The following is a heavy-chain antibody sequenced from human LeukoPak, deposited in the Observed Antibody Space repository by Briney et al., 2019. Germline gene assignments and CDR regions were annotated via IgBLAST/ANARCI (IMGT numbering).Heavy chain of an antibody. J-gene: IGHJ4*02. CDR1: GGSISSRNW. CDR2: IYHSGST. V-gene: IGHV4-4*02. Sequence: SGTLSLTCAVSGGSISSRNWWSWVRQPPGKGLEWIGEIYHSGSTNYNPSLKSRVTISVDTSKNQFSLKLSSVTAADTAVYYCAREGGGELTNFDYWGQGTLVTVSS. CDR3: AREGGGELTNFDY. D-gene: IGHD1-26*01.